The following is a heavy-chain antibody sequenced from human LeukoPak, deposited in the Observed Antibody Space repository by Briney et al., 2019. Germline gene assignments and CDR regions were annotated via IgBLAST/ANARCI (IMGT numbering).Heavy chain of an antibody. CDR1: GLTFSSYA. V-gene: IGHV3-23*01. J-gene: IGHJ4*02. CDR2: ISGSGGST. D-gene: IGHD5-12*01. CDR3: ARSEVDIVATVCFDY. Sequence: GGSLRLSCAASGLTFSSYAMSRVRQAPGKGLEWVSAISGSGGSTYYADSVKGRFTISRDNSKNTLYLQMNSLRAEDTAVYYCARSEVDIVATVCFDYWGQGTLVTVSS.